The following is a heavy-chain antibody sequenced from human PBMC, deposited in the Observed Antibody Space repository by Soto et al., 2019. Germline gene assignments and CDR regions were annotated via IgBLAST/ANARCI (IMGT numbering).Heavy chain of an antibody. J-gene: IGHJ4*02. Sequence: QITLKESGPTLVKPTQPLTLTCTFSGFSLSTSGVGVGWIRQPPGKALEWLALIYWNDDKRYSPSLTSRLTITMDTSKNQVVLTMTNMDPVDTATYYWALPKLTNNYYYSSGDFDYWGQGTLVTVSS. CDR1: GFSLSTSGVG. CDR2: IYWNDDK. CDR3: ALPKLTNNYYYSSGDFDY. V-gene: IGHV2-5*01. D-gene: IGHD3-22*01.